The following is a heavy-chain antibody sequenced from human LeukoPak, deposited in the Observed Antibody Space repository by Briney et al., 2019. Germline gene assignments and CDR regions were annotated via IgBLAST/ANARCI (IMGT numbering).Heavy chain of an antibody. V-gene: IGHV3-23*01. CDR3: TKDDYGHHHGIDL. J-gene: IGHJ5*02. D-gene: IGHD4/OR15-4a*01. CDR1: GFTVSSYA. CDR2: IEYSAGDT. Sequence: PGGSLRLSCAASGFTVSSYAMTWVRQAPGKGLEGVSAIEYSAGDTYYVDSVKGRVTISRDNARNTLYLQMSSLRADDAALYSGTKDDYGHHHGIDLWGQGTMVTVSS.